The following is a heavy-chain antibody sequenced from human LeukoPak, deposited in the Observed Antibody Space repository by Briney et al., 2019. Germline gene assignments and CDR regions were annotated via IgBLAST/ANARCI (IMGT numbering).Heavy chain of an antibody. J-gene: IGHJ4*02. CDR3: VKGPRPDITVAHTIEN. D-gene: IGHD6-19*01. CDR1: GFTSSYYD. CDR2: ISSRGDNT. Sequence: PGGSLRLSCAASGFTSSYYDMSWVRQAPGRGLEWVSTISSRGDNTYDADSVKGRFTISRDNSKNSLYLQMNSLRAEDTAVYYCVKGPRPDITVAHTIENWGQGTLVTVSS. V-gene: IGHV3-23*01.